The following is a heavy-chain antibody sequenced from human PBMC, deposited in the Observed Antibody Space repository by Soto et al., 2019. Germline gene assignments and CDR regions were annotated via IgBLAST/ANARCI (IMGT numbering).Heavy chain of an antibody. CDR2: VYYSGTT. J-gene: IGHJ4*02. CDR3: ARTTAVPNTLRSRYFFDY. CDR1: GGSVSNKTYY. V-gene: IGHV4-61*01. D-gene: IGHD4-17*01. Sequence: KTSETLSLTCSVSGGSVSNKTYYWSWIRQPPGKRLEWIGYVYYSGTTNYNPSLKSRVTISVDLSKHQFSLRLSSVTTADTALYYCARTTAVPNTLRSRYFFDYWGQGTLVTVSS.